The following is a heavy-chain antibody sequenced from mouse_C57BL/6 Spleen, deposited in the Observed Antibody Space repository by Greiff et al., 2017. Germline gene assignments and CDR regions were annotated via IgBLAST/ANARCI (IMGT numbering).Heavy chain of an antibody. CDR1: GYSFTSYY. Sequence: VKLQQSGPELVKPGASVKISCKASGYSFTSYYIHWVKQRPGQGLEWIGWIYPGSGNTKYNEKFKGKATLTADTSSSTAYMQLSSLTSEDSAVYYCARAITTAWDYWGQGTTLTVSS. CDR2: IYPGSGNT. V-gene: IGHV1-66*01. D-gene: IGHD1-2*01. CDR3: ARAITTAWDY. J-gene: IGHJ2*01.